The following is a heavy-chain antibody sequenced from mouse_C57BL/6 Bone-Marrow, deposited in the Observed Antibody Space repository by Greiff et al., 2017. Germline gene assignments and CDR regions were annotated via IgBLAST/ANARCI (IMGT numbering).Heavy chain of an antibody. D-gene: IGHD1-1*01. J-gene: IGHJ1*03. CDR1: GYTFTDYY. V-gene: IGHV1-19*01. CDR3: ARDGSSCDWYFDV. Sequence: VQLQQSGPVLVKPGASVKMSCKASGYTFTDYYMNWVKQSHGKSLEWIGVINPYNGGTSYNQKFKGKATLTVDKSSSTAYMELNSLTSEDSAVYYCARDGSSCDWYFDVWGTGTTVTVSS. CDR2: INPYNGGT.